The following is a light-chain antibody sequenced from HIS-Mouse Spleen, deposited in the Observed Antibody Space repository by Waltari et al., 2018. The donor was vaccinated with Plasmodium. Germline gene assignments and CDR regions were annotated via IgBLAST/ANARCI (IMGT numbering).Light chain of an antibody. Sequence: SYELTQPPSVSVSPGQTASITCSGDKLGYKYACWYQQKPGQSPVLVIYQDSKRPAGIPERFSGSNSGNTATLTISGTQAMDEADYDCQAWDSSTVVFGGGTKLTVL. J-gene: IGLJ2*01. CDR3: QAWDSSTVV. CDR2: QDS. V-gene: IGLV3-1*01. CDR1: KLGYKY.